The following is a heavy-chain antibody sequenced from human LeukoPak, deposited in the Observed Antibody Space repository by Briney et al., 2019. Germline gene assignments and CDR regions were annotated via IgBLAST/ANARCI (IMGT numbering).Heavy chain of an antibody. CDR1: GFTVSSNY. Sequence: GGSLRLSCAASGFTVSSNYMSWVRQAPGKGLEWVSAISGSGGSTFHADSVKGRFTISRDNSKNTLYLQMNSLRAEDTAVYYCARGLVMITFGGVIANWGQGTLVTVSS. CDR3: ARGLVMITFGGVIAN. D-gene: IGHD3-16*01. J-gene: IGHJ4*02. V-gene: IGHV3-23*01. CDR2: ISGSGGST.